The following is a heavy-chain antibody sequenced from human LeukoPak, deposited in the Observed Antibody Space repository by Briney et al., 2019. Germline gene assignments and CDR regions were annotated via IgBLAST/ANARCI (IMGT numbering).Heavy chain of an antibody. Sequence: GGSLRLSCAASGFTFSSYGMHWVRQAPGKGLEWVAFIRYDGSNKYYADSVKGRFTISRDNSKNTLYLQMNSLRAEDTAVYYCAKGVLAAMFRVGDYWGQGTLVTVSS. CDR1: GFTFSSYG. J-gene: IGHJ4*02. V-gene: IGHV3-30*02. CDR3: AKGVLAAMFRVGDY. D-gene: IGHD2-2*01. CDR2: IRYDGSNK.